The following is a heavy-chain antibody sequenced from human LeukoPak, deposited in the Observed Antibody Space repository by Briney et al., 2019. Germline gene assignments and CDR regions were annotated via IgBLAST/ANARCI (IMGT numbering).Heavy chain of an antibody. Sequence: KPSETLSLTCTVSGGSISSSSYYWGWIRQPPGKGLEWIGSIYYSGSTYYNPSLKSRVTISVDTSKNQFSLKLSSVTAADTAVYYCASLPFIWFGDSRVSPDVWGKGTTVTISS. D-gene: IGHD3-10*01. CDR1: GGSISSSSYY. J-gene: IGHJ6*04. CDR2: IYYSGST. CDR3: ASLPFIWFGDSRVSPDV. V-gene: IGHV4-39*07.